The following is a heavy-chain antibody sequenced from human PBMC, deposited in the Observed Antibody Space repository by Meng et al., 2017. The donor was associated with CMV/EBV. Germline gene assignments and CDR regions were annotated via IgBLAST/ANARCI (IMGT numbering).Heavy chain of an antibody. CDR2: IIPILGIA. CDR3: ASNSITIFGVVTNTNYYYYGMDV. V-gene: IGHV1-69*02. D-gene: IGHD3-3*01. Sequence: SVPVSCKASVGSFRSYTVSWVRQAPGQGLEWMGRIIPILGIANYAQKFQGRVTITADKSTSTAYMELSSLRSEDTAVYYCASNSITIFGVVTNTNYYYYGMDVWGQGTTVTVSS. J-gene: IGHJ6*02. CDR1: VGSFRSYT.